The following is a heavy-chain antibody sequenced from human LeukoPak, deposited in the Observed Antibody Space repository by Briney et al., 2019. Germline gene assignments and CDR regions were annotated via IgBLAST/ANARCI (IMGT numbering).Heavy chain of an antibody. V-gene: IGHV4-4*07. CDR2: IYTSGST. CDR3: ARVGESTSWQNYYYYMDV. CDR1: GGSISSYY. D-gene: IGHD6-13*01. J-gene: IGHJ6*03. Sequence: SETLSLTCTVSGGSISSYYWSWIRQPAGKGLEWIGRIYTSGSTNYNPSLKSRVTMSVDTSKNQFSLKLSSVTAADTAVYYCARVGESTSWQNYYYYMDVWGKGTTVTVSS.